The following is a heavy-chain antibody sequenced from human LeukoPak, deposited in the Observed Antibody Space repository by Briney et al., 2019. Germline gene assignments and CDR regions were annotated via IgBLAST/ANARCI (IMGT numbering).Heavy chain of an antibody. D-gene: IGHD3-10*01. Sequence: GGSLRLSCAASGFTFSSYAMHWVRQAAGKGLEWVAVISYDGTNKYYAASVKGRFTISRDTSKHTLYLQMHSLRAEDTAVYYCARARGYYDSGSSNWFDPWGQGTLVTAPS. CDR3: ARARGYYDSGSSNWFDP. CDR2: ISYDGTNK. V-gene: IGHV3-30*04. J-gene: IGHJ5*02. CDR1: GFTFSSYA.